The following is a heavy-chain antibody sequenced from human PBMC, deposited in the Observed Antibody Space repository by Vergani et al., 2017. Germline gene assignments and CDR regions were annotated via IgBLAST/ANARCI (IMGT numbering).Heavy chain of an antibody. CDR2: IYSGGST. D-gene: IGHD6-6*01. V-gene: IGHV3-53*02. J-gene: IGHJ4*02. CDR3: AKRERIAALKPGIDY. Sequence: EVQLVETGGGLIQPGGSLRLSCAASGFTVSSNYMSWVRQAPGKGLEWVSVIYSGGSTYYADSVKGRFTISRDNSKNTLYLQMNSLRAEDTAVYYCAKRERIAALKPGIDYWGQGTLVTVSS. CDR1: GFTVSSNY.